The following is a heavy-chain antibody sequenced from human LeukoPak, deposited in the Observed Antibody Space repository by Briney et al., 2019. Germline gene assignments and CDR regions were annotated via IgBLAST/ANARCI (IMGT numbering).Heavy chain of an antibody. J-gene: IGHJ5*02. V-gene: IGHV4-31*03. CDR2: IYYSGST. CDR3: ARHRGYCSSTSCSYNWFDP. D-gene: IGHD2-2*03. Sequence: EASETLSLTCTVSGGSISSGGYYWTWVRQHPGKALEWIVYIYYSGSTHYNPALKSRVTISVDTSKNQFSLKLTSVTAADTAVYYCARHRGYCSSTSCSYNWFDPWGQGTLVTVSS. CDR1: GGSISSGGYY.